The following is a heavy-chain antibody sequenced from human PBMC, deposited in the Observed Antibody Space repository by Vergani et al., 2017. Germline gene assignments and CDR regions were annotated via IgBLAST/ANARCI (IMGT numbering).Heavy chain of an antibody. CDR1: GFTVSSNY. J-gene: IGHJ4*02. CDR3: ARGDDSSGYYSGDY. CDR2: IYSGGST. Sequence: EVQLVESGGGLIQPGGSLRLSCAASGFTVSSNYMSWVRQAPGKGLEWVSVIYSGGSTYYADSVKGRFTISRDNAKNSLYLQMNSLRAEDTAVYYCARGDDSSGYYSGDYWGQGTLVTVSS. V-gene: IGHV3-53*01. D-gene: IGHD3-22*01.